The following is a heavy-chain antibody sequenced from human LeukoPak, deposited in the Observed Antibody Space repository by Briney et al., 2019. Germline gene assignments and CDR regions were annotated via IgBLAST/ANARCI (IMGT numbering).Heavy chain of an antibody. D-gene: IGHD2-2*02. CDR3: ARSVVVPAAILRFNWFDP. J-gene: IGHJ5*02. Sequence: ASVKVSCKASGYTFTSYYMHWVRQAPGQGLEWMGIINPSGGNTSYAQKFQGRVTMTRDTSTSTVYMELSSLRSEDTAVYYCARSVVVPAAILRFNWFDPWGQGTLVTVSS. CDR1: GYTFTSYY. V-gene: IGHV1-46*01. CDR2: INPSGGNT.